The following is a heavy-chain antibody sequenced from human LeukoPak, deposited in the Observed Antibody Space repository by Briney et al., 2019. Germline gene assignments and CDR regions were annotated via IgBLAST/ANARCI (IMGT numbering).Heavy chain of an antibody. CDR2: ISGYNGNT. J-gene: IGHJ4*02. CDR3: ARDRISYDILTGYYEN. CDR1: GYTFTSYG. Sequence: ASVKVSCKASGYTFTSYGISWARQAPGQGLEWMGWISGYNGNTNYAQKVQGRVTMTTDTSTSTAYMELRSLRSDDTAVYYCARDRISYDILTGYYENWGQGTLVTVSS. D-gene: IGHD3-9*01. V-gene: IGHV1-18*01.